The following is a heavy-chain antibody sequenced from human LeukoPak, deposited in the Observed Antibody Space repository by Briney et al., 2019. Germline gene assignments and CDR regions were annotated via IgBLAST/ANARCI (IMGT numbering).Heavy chain of an antibody. J-gene: IGHJ4*02. D-gene: IGHD2-21*01. V-gene: IGHV1-8*02. CDR1: GYTFTGYY. Sequence: ASVKVSCKASGYTFTGYYIHWVRQAPGQGLEWMGWMNPNSGSTGYAQKFQGRVTMTRNTSISTAYMELSSLRSEDTAVYYCARVASPFCSERKPAYEIDYWGQGTLVTVSS. CDR3: ARVASPFCSERKPAYEIDY. CDR2: MNPNSGST.